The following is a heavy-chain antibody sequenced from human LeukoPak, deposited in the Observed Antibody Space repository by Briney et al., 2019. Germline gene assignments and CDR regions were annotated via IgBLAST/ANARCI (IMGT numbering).Heavy chain of an antibody. CDR3: AYGAGREGYMDV. Sequence: GGSLRLSCAASGFTFSSYWMHWVRQAPGKGLVWVSCISSDGSSTNYADSVKGRFTISRDNAKNTLYVQMNSLRAEDTAVYYCAYGAGREGYMDVWGKGTTVTVSS. CDR2: ISSDGSST. V-gene: IGHV3-74*01. D-gene: IGHD3-10*01. CDR1: GFTFSSYW. J-gene: IGHJ6*03.